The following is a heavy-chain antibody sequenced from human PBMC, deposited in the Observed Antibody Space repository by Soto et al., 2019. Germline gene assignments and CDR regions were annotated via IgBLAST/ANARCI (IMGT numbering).Heavy chain of an antibody. Sequence: QVQLVESGGGLVKPGGSLRLSCAASGFNFSDYYMNWVRQVPGKGLEWVSYINSGTSYTNYADSVKGRFTISRDNAKNSLYLEMNSLRADDTAVYYCARGGMPTVGMDVWGQGTTVTVSS. D-gene: IGHD4-4*01. V-gene: IGHV3-11*05. CDR3: ARGGMPTVGMDV. CDR1: GFNFSDYY. CDR2: INSGTSYT. J-gene: IGHJ6*02.